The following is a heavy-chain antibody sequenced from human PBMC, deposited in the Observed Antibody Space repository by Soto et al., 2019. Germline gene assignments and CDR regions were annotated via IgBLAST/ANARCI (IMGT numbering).Heavy chain of an antibody. D-gene: IGHD5-18*01. J-gene: IGHJ5*02. CDR2: IRSKANNYAT. CDR3: DRRKISYVDKVFDP. Sequence: VPLRLSCAASGVTFRGSALHWGRQYTGKGLEWVGRIRSKANNYATAYAASVKGRFTISRDDSKNTAYLQMSSLKTEDTAVYFCDRRKISYVDKVFDPLVKGNLVTVS. V-gene: IGHV3-73*01. CDR1: GVTFRGSA.